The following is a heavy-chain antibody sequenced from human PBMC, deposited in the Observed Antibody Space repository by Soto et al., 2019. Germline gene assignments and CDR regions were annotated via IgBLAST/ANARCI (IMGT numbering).Heavy chain of an antibody. D-gene: IGHD3-9*01. J-gene: IGHJ4*02. CDR2: ISGYNGNT. CDR1: GYPFTTSG. V-gene: IGHV1-18*01. CDR3: ARDTMTGYLQFDY. Sequence: ASVKVSCKASGYPFTTSGISWVRQAPGQGLEWMGWISGYNGNTHYAQKPQGRVTMTTDTSTSTAYMELRSLRSDDTAIYYCARDTMTGYLQFDYWGQGTLVTVSS.